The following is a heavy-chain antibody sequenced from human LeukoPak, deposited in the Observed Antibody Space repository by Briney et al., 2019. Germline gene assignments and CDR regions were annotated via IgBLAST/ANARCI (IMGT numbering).Heavy chain of an antibody. J-gene: IGHJ4*02. CDR3: ARDGAKVVPAADTYFDY. D-gene: IGHD2-2*01. CDR1: GFTFSSYA. Sequence: PGGSLRLSCAASGFTFSSYAMHWVRQAPGKGLEWVAVISYDGSNKYYADSVKGRFTISRDNSKNTLYLQMNSLRAEDTAVYYCARDGAKVVPAADTYFDYWGQGTLVTVSS. CDR2: ISYDGSNK. V-gene: IGHV3-30-3*01.